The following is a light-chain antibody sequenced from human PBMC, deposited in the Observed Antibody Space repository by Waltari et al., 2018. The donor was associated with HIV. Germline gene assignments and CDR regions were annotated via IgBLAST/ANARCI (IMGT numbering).Light chain of an antibody. CDR1: NIGGKN. V-gene: IGLV3-21*02. Sequence: SYVLTQPPSVAVAQGQTARITGGGNNIGGKNGHWHQQTPGQAPVVVVYDASDRTLGTPGRFSGYNAGNTAPLTSSRVAAGDEADYRCQVWDASDHVVFGGGTKLTVL. CDR3: QVWDASDHVV. CDR2: DAS. J-gene: IGLJ2*01.